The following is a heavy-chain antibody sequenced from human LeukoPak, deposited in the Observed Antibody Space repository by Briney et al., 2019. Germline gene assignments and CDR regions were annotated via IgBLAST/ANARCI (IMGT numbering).Heavy chain of an antibody. Sequence: GGSLRLSCAASGFTFSSYSMNWVRQAPGKGLEWVSYISSSSSTIYYADSVKGRFTISRDNAKNSLYLQMNSLRAEDTAVYYCARGDGSYGYDYWGQGTLVTVSS. CDR1: GFTFSSYS. V-gene: IGHV3-48*04. J-gene: IGHJ4*02. D-gene: IGHD5-18*01. CDR3: ARGDGSYGYDY. CDR2: ISSSSSTI.